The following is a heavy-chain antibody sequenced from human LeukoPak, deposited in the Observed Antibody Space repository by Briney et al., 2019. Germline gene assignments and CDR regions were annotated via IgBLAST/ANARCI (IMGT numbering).Heavy chain of an antibody. CDR2: IYYSGST. CDR1: GGSISSYY. D-gene: IGHD5-24*01. J-gene: IGHJ4*02. V-gene: IGHV4-59*01. Sequence: SETLSLTCTVSGGSISSYYWSWIRQPPGKGLEWIGYIYYSGSTNYNPSLKSRVTISVDTSKNQFSLKLSSVTAADTAVYYCARESDGYNGFDYWGQGTLVTVSS. CDR3: ARESDGYNGFDY.